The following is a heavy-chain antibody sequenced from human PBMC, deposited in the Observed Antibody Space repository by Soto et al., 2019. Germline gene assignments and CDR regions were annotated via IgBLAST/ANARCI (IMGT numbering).Heavy chain of an antibody. CDR1: GFTFSSYA. D-gene: IGHD3-9*01. J-gene: IGHJ4*02. CDR3: AKSEPYFDWLLGSFDY. Sequence: PGGSLRLSCAASGFTFSSYAMSWVRQAPGKGLGWVSAISGSGGSTYYADSVKGRFTISRDNSKNTLYLQMNSLRAEDTAVYYCAKSEPYFDWLLGSFDYWGQGTLVTVSS. CDR2: ISGSGGST. V-gene: IGHV3-23*01.